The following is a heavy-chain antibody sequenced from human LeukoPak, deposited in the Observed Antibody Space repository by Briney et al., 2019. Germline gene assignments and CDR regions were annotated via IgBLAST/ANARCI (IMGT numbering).Heavy chain of an antibody. CDR2: IGTAGDT. D-gene: IGHD5-18*01. CDR3: AKIDLETANFDY. Sequence: QPGGSLRLSCAASGFTFSSYDMHWVRQATGKGLEWVSAIGTAGDTYYPGSVKGRFTMSRDNSKNTLYLQMNSLRAEDTAVYYCAKIDLETANFDYWGQGTLVTVSS. CDR1: GFTFSSYD. J-gene: IGHJ4*02. V-gene: IGHV3-13*01.